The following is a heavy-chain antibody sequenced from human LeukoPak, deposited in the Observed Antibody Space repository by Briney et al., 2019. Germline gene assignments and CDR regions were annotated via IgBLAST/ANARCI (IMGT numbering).Heavy chain of an antibody. CDR1: GFTFSDYY. CDR3: AREVYRPYIAAPDKGYFDY. J-gene: IGHJ4*02. CDR2: ISSSGSML. D-gene: IGHD6-25*01. V-gene: IGHV3-11*04. Sequence: GGSLRLSCTVSGFTFSDYYMSWVRQAPGKGLEWVSYISSSGSMLHYADSVEGRFTISRDNAKNSLYLQMNSLRAEDTAVYYCAREVYRPYIAAPDKGYFDYWGQGILVTVSS.